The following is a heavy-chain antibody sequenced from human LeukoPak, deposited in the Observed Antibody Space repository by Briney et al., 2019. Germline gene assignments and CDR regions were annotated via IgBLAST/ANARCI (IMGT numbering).Heavy chain of an antibody. J-gene: IGHJ5*01. CDR1: GYSISSGYY. V-gene: IGHV4-38-2*01. CDR2: IYHSGST. Sequence: SETLSLTCAVSGYSISSGYYWGWIRHPPGEGLXXXFSIYHSGSTYYNPPLKSRVTISVYTSKNQFSLKLSSVTAADAAVYYCARAQGYCIGGSCYRSGYKWFDTWG. D-gene: IGHD2-15*01. CDR3: ARAQGYCIGGSCYRSGYKWFDT.